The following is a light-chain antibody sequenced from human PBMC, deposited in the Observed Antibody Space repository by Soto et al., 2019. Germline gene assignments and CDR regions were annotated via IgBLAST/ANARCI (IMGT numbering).Light chain of an antibody. CDR3: LQHNSYPPEYT. V-gene: IGKV1-17*01. CDR1: QGIRND. J-gene: IGKJ2*01. Sequence: DIQMTQSPSSLSASVGDRVTITCRASQGIRNDLAWYQQKPGKAPKRLIYAASSLQSGVPSRFSGSGSGTEFTLTISSLQPEDFATYYCLQHNSYPPEYTLGQGTKLEIK. CDR2: AAS.